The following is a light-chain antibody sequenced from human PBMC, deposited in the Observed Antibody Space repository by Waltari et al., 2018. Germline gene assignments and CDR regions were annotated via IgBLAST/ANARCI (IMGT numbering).Light chain of an antibody. V-gene: IGLV1-40*01. J-gene: IGLJ1*01. Sequence: QSVLTQPPSVSGAPGQRVTISCTGSSSNIGAGHDVHWYQHLPGTAPKLLIYGNNERPAGVPDRFSGSKSGTSASLGITGLQAEDEADYYCQSYDSSLGGSRVFGTGTKVTVL. CDR1: SSNIGAGHD. CDR2: GNN. CDR3: QSYDSSLGGSRV.